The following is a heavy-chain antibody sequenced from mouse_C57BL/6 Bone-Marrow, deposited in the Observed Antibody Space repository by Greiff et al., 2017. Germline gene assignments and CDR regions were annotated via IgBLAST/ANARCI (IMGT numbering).Heavy chain of an antibody. D-gene: IGHD1-1*01. CDR3: ARRGILHYYGSSLDY. V-gene: IGHV1-50*01. CDR1: GYTFTSYW. Sequence: QVQLQQPGAELVKPGASVKLSCKASGYTFTSYWMQWVKQRPGQGLEWIGEIDPSDSYTNYNQKFKGKATLTVDTSSSTAYMQLSSLTSEDSAVYDCARRGILHYYGSSLDYWGQGTTLTVSS. CDR2: IDPSDSYT. J-gene: IGHJ2*01.